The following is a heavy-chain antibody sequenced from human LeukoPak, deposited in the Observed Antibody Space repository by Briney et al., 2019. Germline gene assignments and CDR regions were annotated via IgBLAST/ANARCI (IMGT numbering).Heavy chain of an antibody. CDR3: TTHWRSLDV. CDR1: GFTFSNAW. V-gene: IGHV3-15*01. J-gene: IGHJ6*04. D-gene: IGHD3-3*01. Sequence: PGGSLRLSCAASGFTFSNAWMSWVRQAPGKGLEWVGRMKSKTDGGTTDYAAPVKGRFTISRDDSKNTLYLQMNSLKTEDTAVYYCTTHWRSLDVWGKGTTVTVSS. CDR2: MKSKTDGGTT.